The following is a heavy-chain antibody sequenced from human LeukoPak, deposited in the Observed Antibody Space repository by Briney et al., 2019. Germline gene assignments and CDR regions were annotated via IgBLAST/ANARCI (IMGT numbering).Heavy chain of an antibody. V-gene: IGHV3-21*01. D-gene: IGHD6-19*01. J-gene: IGHJ4*02. Sequence: GGSLRLSCAAFEFTFSDYSMNWVRQAPGKGLEWVASISSSSTYIYYADSVKGRFTVSRDNADNSLYLQMNSLRADDTAVYYCASSTYSSGFPLWGQGTLVTVSS. CDR3: ASSTYSSGFPL. CDR2: ISSSSTYI. CDR1: EFTFSDYS.